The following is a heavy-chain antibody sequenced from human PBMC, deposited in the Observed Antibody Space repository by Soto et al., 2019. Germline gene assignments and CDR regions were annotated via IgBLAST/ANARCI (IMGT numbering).Heavy chain of an antibody. CDR2: INAGNGNT. J-gene: IGHJ6*03. Sequence: ASVKVSCKASGYTFTSYAMHWVRQAPGQRLEWMGWINAGNGNTKYSQKFQGRVTITRDTSASTAYMELSSLRSEDTAVYYCARDATNMPRWNYYYYMDVWGKGTTVTVSS. V-gene: IGHV1-3*01. CDR3: ARDATNMPRWNYYYYMDV. D-gene: IGHD2-2*01. CDR1: GYTFTSYA.